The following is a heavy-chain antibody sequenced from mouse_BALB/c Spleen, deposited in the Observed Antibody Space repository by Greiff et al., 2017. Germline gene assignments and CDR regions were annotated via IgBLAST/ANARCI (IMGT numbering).Heavy chain of an antibody. J-gene: IGHJ4*01. CDR2: ISYDGSN. CDR3: ARMEWLLRKSAMDY. Sequence: EVQRVESGPGLVKPSQSLSLTCSVTGYSFTSGYYWNWIRQFPGNKLEWMGYISYDGSNNYNPSLKNRISITRDTSKNQFFLKLNSVTTEDTATYYCARMEWLLRKSAMDYWGQGTSVTVSS. D-gene: IGHD2-3*01. CDR1: GYSFTSGYY. V-gene: IGHV3-6*02.